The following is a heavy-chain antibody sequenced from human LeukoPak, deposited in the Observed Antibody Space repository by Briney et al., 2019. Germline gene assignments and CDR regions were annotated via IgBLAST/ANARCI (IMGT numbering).Heavy chain of an antibody. CDR3: ARGRRGYYGSGSYYNGYNWFDP. CDR2: IYYSGST. Sequence: SETLSLTCTVSGGSISSSSYYWGWIRQPPGKGLEWIGSIYYSGSTNYNPSLKSRVTISVDTSKNQFSLKLSSVTAADTAVYYCARGRRGYYGSGSYYNGYNWFDPWGQGTLVTVSS. CDR1: GGSISSSSYY. V-gene: IGHV4-39*07. J-gene: IGHJ5*02. D-gene: IGHD3-10*01.